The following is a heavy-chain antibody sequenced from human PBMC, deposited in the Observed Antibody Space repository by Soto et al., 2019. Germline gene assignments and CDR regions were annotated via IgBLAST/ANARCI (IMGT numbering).Heavy chain of an antibody. V-gene: IGHV1-3*01. Sequence: ASVKVSCKASGYTFTSYAMHWVRQAPGQRLEWMGWINAGNGNTKYSQKFQGRVTITRDTSASTAYMELSSLRSEDTAVYYCARDGELRYFDWLSPHFDYWGQGTXVTGSS. CDR2: INAGNGNT. CDR1: GYTFTSYA. CDR3: ARDGELRYFDWLSPHFDY. D-gene: IGHD3-9*01. J-gene: IGHJ4*02.